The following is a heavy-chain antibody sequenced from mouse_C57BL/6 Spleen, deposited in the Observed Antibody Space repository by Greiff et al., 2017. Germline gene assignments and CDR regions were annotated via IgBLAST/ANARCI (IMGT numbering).Heavy chain of an antibody. CDR3: ALITRGFAY. V-gene: IGHV1-59*01. Sequence: QVQLQQPGAELVRPGTSVKLSCKASGYTFTSYWLLWVKQRPGQGLEWIGVIDPSDSYTNYNPKFKGKATLTVDTSSSTAYMQLSSLTSEDSAVYYCALITRGFAYWGQGTLVTVSA. CDR1: GYTFTSYW. D-gene: IGHD1-1*01. CDR2: IDPSDSYT. J-gene: IGHJ3*01.